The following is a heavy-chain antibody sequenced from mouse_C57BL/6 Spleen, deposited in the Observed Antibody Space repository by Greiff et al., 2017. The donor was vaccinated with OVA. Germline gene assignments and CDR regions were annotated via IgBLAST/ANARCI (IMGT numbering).Heavy chain of an antibody. CDR3: ARSIYDGYSYWYFDV. J-gene: IGHJ1*03. CDR2: IHPNSGST. D-gene: IGHD2-3*01. Sequence: VQLQQPGAELVKPGASVKLSCKASGYTFTSYWMHWVKQRPGQGLEWIGMIHPNSGSTNYNEKFKSKATLTVDKSSSTAYMQLSSLTSEDSAVYYCARSIYDGYSYWYFDVWGTGTTVTVSS. CDR1: GYTFTSYW. V-gene: IGHV1-64*01.